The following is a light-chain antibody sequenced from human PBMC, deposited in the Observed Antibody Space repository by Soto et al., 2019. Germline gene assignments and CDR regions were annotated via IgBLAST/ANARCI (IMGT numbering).Light chain of an antibody. CDR1: QSVSSSY. J-gene: IGKJ4*01. CDR3: QQYGRSALT. V-gene: IGKV3-20*01. CDR2: GAS. Sequence: EIVLTQSPGTLSLSPGERATLSCRASQSVSSSYLAWYQQKPAPAPRLLIYGASSRATGIPDRFSGSGSATDFTLTISRLEPEDFAVYYCQQYGRSALTFGGGTKVEIK.